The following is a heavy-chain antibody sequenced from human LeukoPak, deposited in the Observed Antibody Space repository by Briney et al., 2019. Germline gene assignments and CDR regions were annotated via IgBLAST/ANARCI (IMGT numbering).Heavy chain of an antibody. CDR2: IYSGGST. CDR3: ARVGPTVAIDY. CDR1: GFTVSSNY. V-gene: IGHV3-66*01. D-gene: IGHD4-11*01. J-gene: IGHJ4*02. Sequence: GGSLRLSCAASGFTVSSNYMSWVRQAPGKGLEWVSVIYSGGSTYYADSVKGRFTISRDNSKNTLDLQMNSLRAEDTAVYYCARVGPTVAIDYWGQGTLVTVSS.